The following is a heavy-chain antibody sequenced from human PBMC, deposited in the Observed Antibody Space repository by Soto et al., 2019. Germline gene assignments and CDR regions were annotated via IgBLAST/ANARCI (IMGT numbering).Heavy chain of an antibody. Sequence: PSETLSLTCTVSGGSISSSSYYWGGIRQPPGKGLEWIGSIYYSGSTYYNPSLKSRVTISVDTSKNQFSLKLSSVTAADTAVYYCARHRKYYDILTGYSYYFDYWGQGTLVTVSS. V-gene: IGHV4-39*01. CDR2: IYYSGST. CDR1: GGSISSSSYY. D-gene: IGHD3-9*01. CDR3: ARHRKYYDILTGYSYYFDY. J-gene: IGHJ4*02.